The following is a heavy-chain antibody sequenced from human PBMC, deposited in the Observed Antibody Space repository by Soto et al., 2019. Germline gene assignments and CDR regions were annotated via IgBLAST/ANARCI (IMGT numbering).Heavy chain of an antibody. D-gene: IGHD5-12*01. V-gene: IGHV3-73*01. J-gene: IGHJ4*02. CDR3: TASVYDGFLDY. Sequence: GGSLRLSCAASGFTFSGSAMHWVRQASGKGLEWVGRIRNKANNYATAYGASVKGRFTISRDESKNTAYLHMNSLKTEDTAVYYCTASVYDGFLDYWAQGSLVTVSS. CDR1: GFTFSGSA. CDR2: IRNKANNYAT.